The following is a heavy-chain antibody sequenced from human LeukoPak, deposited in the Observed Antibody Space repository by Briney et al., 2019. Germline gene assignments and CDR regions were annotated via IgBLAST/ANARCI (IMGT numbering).Heavy chain of an antibody. D-gene: IGHD6-19*01. Sequence: GASVTVSCKASGGTFSSYAISWVRQAPGQGLEWMGGIIPIFGTANYAQKFQGRVTITRDTSASTAYMELSSLRSEDTAVYYCARSGWYGDALDIWGQGTMVTVSS. CDR2: IIPIFGTA. J-gene: IGHJ3*02. CDR3: ARSGWYGDALDI. CDR1: GGTFSSYA. V-gene: IGHV1-69*05.